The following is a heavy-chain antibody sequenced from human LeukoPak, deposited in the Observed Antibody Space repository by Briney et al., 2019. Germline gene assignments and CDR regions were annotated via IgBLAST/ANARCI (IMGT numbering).Heavy chain of an antibody. J-gene: IGHJ4*02. D-gene: IGHD5-18*01. Sequence: GRSLRLSCAASGFTFSSYGMHWVRQAPGKGLEWVAVISYDGSNKYYADSVKGRFTISRDNSKNTLYLQMNSLRAEDTAVYYCARHINTAMVTYTIDYWGQGTLVTVSS. CDR1: GFTFSSYG. CDR3: ARHINTAMVTYTIDY. V-gene: IGHV3-30*03. CDR2: ISYDGSNK.